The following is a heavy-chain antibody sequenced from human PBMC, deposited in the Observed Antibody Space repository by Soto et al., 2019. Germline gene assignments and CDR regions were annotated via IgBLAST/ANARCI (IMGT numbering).Heavy chain of an antibody. J-gene: IGHJ5*02. CDR2: GSA. Sequence: QVQLVQSGAEVKKPGSSVKGSCKASGGTFSIYTISWVRQAPGQGLEWMGGSANSAQKFQGRLTVTADESTNTVYLELSSLTSEDTAVYYCAREGPPDIAWFDPWGQGTLVSVSS. D-gene: IGHD2-15*01. CDR1: GGTFSIYT. V-gene: IGHV1-69*01. CDR3: AREGPPDIAWFDP.